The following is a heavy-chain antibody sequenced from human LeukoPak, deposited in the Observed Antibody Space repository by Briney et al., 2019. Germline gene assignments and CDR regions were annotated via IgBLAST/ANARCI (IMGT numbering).Heavy chain of an antibody. Sequence: PGGSLRLSCAASGFTFSSYSMNWVRQAPGKGLEWVSSISSSSSYIYYADSVKGRFTISRDNAKNSLYLQMNSLRAEDTAVYYCAREMLDYYDREVGYWGQGTLVTVSS. D-gene: IGHD3-22*01. CDR2: ISSSSSYI. CDR3: AREMLDYYDREVGY. J-gene: IGHJ4*02. V-gene: IGHV3-21*01. CDR1: GFTFSSYS.